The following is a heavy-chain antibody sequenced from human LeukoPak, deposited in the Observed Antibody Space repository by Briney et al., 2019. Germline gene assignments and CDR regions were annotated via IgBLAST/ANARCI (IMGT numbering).Heavy chain of an antibody. J-gene: IGHJ4*02. CDR2: ISWNSGSI. D-gene: IGHD3-3*01. CDR3: AKDIRTITIFGVAPACHFDY. CDR1: GFTFDDYA. V-gene: IGHV3-9*01. Sequence: GRSLRLSCAASGFTFDDYAMHWVGPAPGKGLGWVSGISWNSGSIGYADSVKGRFTISRDNAKNSLYLQMNSLRAEDTALYYCAKDIRTITIFGVAPACHFDYWGQGTLVTVSS.